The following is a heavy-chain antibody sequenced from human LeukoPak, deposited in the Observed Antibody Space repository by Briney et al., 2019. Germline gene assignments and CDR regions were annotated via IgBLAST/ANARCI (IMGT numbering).Heavy chain of an antibody. J-gene: IGHJ4*02. CDR1: GYSFTSYW. Sequence: GESLKISCKGSGYSFTSYWIGWVRQMPGKGLEWMGIIYPGDSETRYSPSFQGQVTMSADKSITTAYRQWSSLRDSDTAMYYCARHNSWYTRHYEFDFWGQGTLVTVSS. CDR3: ARHNSWYTRHYEFDF. D-gene: IGHD2/OR15-2a*01. CDR2: IYPGDSET. V-gene: IGHV5-51*01.